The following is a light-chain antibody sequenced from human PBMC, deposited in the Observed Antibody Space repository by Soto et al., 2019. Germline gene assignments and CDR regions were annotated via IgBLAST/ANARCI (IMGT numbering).Light chain of an antibody. CDR3: NSYTSSSTYV. V-gene: IGLV2-14*03. Sequence: LTQPAPLSGSPGQSITIPCTGTSSDVGGFNYVSWYQQHPGKAPKLMIYDVTNRPSGVSYRFSGSKSGNTASLTISGLQAEDEADYYCNSYTSSSTYVFGTGTKVTVL. CDR2: DVT. CDR1: SSDVGGFNY. J-gene: IGLJ1*01.